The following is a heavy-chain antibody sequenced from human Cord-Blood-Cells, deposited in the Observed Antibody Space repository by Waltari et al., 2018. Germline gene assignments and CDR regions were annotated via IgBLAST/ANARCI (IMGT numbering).Heavy chain of an antibody. D-gene: IGHD2-2*01. CDR2: IYYSGST. J-gene: IGHJ3*02. CDR1: AGSISCSSYH. V-gene: IGHV4-39*07. Sequence: QLQLQESGPGLVKPSETLSLTCTVSAGSISCSSYHWGWIRQPPGKGLEWIGSIYYSGSTYYNPSLKSRVTISVDTSKNQFSLKLSSVTAADTAVYYCARPAVPAAMLDAFDIWGQGTMVTVSS. CDR3: ARPAVPAAMLDAFDI.